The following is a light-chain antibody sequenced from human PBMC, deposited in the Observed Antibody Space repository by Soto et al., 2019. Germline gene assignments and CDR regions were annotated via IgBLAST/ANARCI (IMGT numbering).Light chain of an antibody. CDR2: EVS. V-gene: IGLV2-14*01. CDR1: SSDVGGYNY. CDR3: SLYTSSSTYV. J-gene: IGLJ1*01. Sequence: QSALTQPASVSGSPGQSITISCTGTSSDVGGYNYVSWYQQHPGKAPKLMIYEVSNRPSGVSNRFSGSKSGNTASLTISGLQSEDEADHYCSLYTSSSTYVFGTGTKVTVL.